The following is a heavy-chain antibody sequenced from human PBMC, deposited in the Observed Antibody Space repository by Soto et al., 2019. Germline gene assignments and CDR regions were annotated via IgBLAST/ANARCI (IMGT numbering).Heavy chain of an antibody. D-gene: IGHD4-17*01. CDR1: NGSISSYY. J-gene: IGHJ5*02. V-gene: IGHV4-59*01. CDR3: EISPDSGASICLTA. CDR2: THYSGST. Sequence: PSETLSLTCTVSNGSISSYYWSWIRQPPGKGLEWMGYTHYSGSTNYNPSLKRRVTMSVDTSKNQFSLRLSSVTTADTAGYYCEISPDSGASICLTAWGQGTLAPLSS.